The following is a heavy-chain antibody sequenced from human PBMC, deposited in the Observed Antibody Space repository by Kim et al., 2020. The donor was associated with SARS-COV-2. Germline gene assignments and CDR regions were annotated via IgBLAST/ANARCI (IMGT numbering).Heavy chain of an antibody. CDR1: GGSISSGGYY. D-gene: IGHD2-15*01. CDR3: ARVFCSGGSWYYFDY. CDR2: IYYSGST. V-gene: IGHV4-31*03. J-gene: IGHJ4*02. Sequence: SETLSLTCTVSGGSISSGGYYWSWIRQHPGKGLEWIGYIYYSGSTYYNPSLKSRVTISVDTSKNQFSLKLSSVTAADTAVYYCARVFCSGGSWYYFDYWGQGTLVTVSS.